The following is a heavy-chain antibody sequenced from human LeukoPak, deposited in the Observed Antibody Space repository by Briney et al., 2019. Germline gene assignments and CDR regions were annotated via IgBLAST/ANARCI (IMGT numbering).Heavy chain of an antibody. J-gene: IGHJ4*02. V-gene: IGHV3-73*01. Sequence: GGSLRLSCAASGFTFSASPIHWVRQASGKGLEWIGRIRSKTDNYATTYAASVKGRFTISRDDSQNTAYLQMNSLKTEDTAVYYCTSPVISARRFDDYWGQGTLVTVSS. D-gene: IGHD6-6*01. CDR1: GFTFSASP. CDR3: TSPVISARRFDDY. CDR2: IRSKTDNYAT.